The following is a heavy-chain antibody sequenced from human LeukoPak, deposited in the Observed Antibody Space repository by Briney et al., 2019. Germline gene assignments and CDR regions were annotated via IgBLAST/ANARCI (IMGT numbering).Heavy chain of an antibody. D-gene: IGHD3-3*01. V-gene: IGHV3-7*01. CDR2: INQDVSRI. CDR1: GFSFSRYW. CDR3: ARSTYYDFWSGYQRYYFDY. Sequence: GGSLRLSCAGSGFSFSRYWMAWVRQAPGKGLEWVASINQDVSRIHYVDSVKGRFTISRDNAKNSLYLQMNSLRAEDTAVYYCARSTYYDFWSGYQRYYFDYWGQGTLVTVSS. J-gene: IGHJ4*02.